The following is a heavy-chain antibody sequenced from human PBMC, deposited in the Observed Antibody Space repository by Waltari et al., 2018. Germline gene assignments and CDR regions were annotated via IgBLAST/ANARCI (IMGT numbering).Heavy chain of an antibody. CDR3: ARVAPAWWSGYYFDY. J-gene: IGHJ4*02. D-gene: IGHD3-3*01. CDR2: IIPIFGTA. CDR1: GGTFSSYA. V-gene: IGHV1-69*01. Sequence: QVQLVQSGAAVKKPGSSVRVSCKASGGTFSSYALRWVRPAPGQGLEWMGGIIPIFGTANYAQKFQGRVTITADESTSTAYMELSSLRSEDTAVYYCARVAPAWWSGYYFDYWGQGTLVTVSS.